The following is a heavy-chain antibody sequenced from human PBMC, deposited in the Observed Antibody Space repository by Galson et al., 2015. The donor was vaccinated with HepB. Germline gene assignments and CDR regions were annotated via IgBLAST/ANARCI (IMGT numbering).Heavy chain of an antibody. D-gene: IGHD3-16*02. V-gene: IGHV3-15*01. CDR1: GFTFSNAW. CDR3: TTDLPSMITFGGVIVIQDWASMVDY. J-gene: IGHJ4*02. Sequence: SLRLSCAASGFTFSNAWMSWVRQAPGKGLEWVGRIKSKTDGGTTDYAAPVKGRFTISRDDSKNTLYLQMNSLKTEDTAVYYCTTDLPSMITFGGVIVIQDWASMVDYWGQGTLVTVSS. CDR2: IKSKTDGGTT.